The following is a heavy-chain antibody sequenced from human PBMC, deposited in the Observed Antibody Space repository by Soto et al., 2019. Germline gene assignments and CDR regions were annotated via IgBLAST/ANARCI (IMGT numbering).Heavy chain of an antibody. Sequence: SVKVSCKASGGTFSSYAISWVRQAPGQGLEWMGGIIPIFGTANYAQKFQGRVTITADESTSTAYMELSSLRSEDTAVYYCTRSDDTAMVDYFDYWGQGTLVTVSS. V-gene: IGHV1-69*13. CDR1: GGTFSSYA. CDR2: IIPIFGTA. J-gene: IGHJ4*02. CDR3: TRSDDTAMVDYFDY. D-gene: IGHD5-18*01.